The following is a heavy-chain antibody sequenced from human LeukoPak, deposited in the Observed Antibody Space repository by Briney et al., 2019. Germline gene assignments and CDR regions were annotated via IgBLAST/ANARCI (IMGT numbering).Heavy chain of an antibody. J-gene: IGHJ3*02. D-gene: IGHD3-22*01. CDR1: GYTFTSYA. Sequence: VASVKVSCKASGYTFTSYAMHWVRQAPGQRLEWMGWINAGNGNTKYSQEFQGRVTITRDTSASTAYMELSSLRSEDMAVYYCARRRDYYDSSGYYQGDAFDIWGQGTMVTVSS. CDR3: ARRRDYYDSSGYYQGDAFDI. CDR2: INAGNGNT. V-gene: IGHV1-3*03.